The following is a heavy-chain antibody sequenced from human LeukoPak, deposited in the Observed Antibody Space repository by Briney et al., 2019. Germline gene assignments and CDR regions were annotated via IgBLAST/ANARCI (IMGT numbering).Heavy chain of an antibody. Sequence: AASVKISCKVSGYTFTDYYMHWVQQAPGKGLEWMGLVDPEDGETIYAEKFQGRVTMTADTSTDTAYMELSSLRSEDTAVYYCAGVRGTAMVTDPGFDYRGQGTLVTVSS. D-gene: IGHD5-18*01. CDR3: AGVRGTAMVTDPGFDY. V-gene: IGHV1-69-2*01. CDR2: VDPEDGET. CDR1: GYTFTDYY. J-gene: IGHJ4*02.